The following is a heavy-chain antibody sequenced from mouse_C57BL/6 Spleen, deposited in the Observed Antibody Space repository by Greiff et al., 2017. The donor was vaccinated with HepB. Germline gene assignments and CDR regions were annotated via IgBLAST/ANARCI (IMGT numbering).Heavy chain of an antibody. J-gene: IGHJ2*01. D-gene: IGHD4-1*01. CDR2: FYPGDGDT. Sequence: QVQLQQSGPELVKPGASVKISCKASGYAFSSSWMNWVKQRPGKGLEWIGRFYPGDGDTNYNGKFKGKATLTADKSSSTAYMQLSSLTSEDSAVYFCARSLTGAFDYWGQGTTLTVSS. CDR3: ARSLTGAFDY. CDR1: GYAFSSSW. V-gene: IGHV1-82*01.